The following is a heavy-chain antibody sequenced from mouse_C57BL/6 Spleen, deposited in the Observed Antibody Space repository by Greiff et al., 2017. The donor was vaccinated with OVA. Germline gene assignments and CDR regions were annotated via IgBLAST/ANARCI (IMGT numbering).Heavy chain of an antibody. V-gene: IGHV1-55*01. CDR2: IYPGSGST. CDR3: ARYDDGPMDY. D-gene: IGHD2-3*01. Sequence: VQLQQPGAELVKPGASVKMSCKASGYTFTSYWITWVKQRPGQGLEWIGDIYPGSGSTTYNEKFTSKATLTVDTSSSTAYMQLSSLTSEDSAVYYCARYDDGPMDYWGQGTSVTVSS. CDR1: GYTFTSYW. J-gene: IGHJ4*01.